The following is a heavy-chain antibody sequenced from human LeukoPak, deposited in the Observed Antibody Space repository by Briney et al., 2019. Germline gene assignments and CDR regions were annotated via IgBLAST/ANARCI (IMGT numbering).Heavy chain of an antibody. D-gene: IGHD3-10*01. J-gene: IGHJ5*02. Sequence: ASVKVSCKASGYTFTSYGISWVRQAPGQGLEWMGGIIPIFGTANYAQKFQGRVTITADESTSTAYMELSSLRSEDTAVYYCAREITMVRGPQFGPWGQGTLVTVSS. V-gene: IGHV1-69*13. CDR1: GYTFTSYG. CDR3: AREITMVRGPQFGP. CDR2: IIPIFGTA.